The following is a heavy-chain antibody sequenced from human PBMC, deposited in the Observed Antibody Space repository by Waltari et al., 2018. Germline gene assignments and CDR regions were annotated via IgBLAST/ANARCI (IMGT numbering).Heavy chain of an antibody. CDR3: ARRDYYYVKGYFDL. CDR2: IFYSGAT. CDR1: GGSISSVDYY. D-gene: IGHD3-22*01. V-gene: IGHV4-39*01. J-gene: IGHJ2*01. Sequence: QLQLQESGPGLVKPSETVSLTCTVSGGSISSVDYYWGWVRQPPGKGLELIASIFYSGATYYNPSLESRVTISVDTSKNQFSLELTSVTDADTAVYYCARRDYYYVKGYFDLWGRGTLVTVSS.